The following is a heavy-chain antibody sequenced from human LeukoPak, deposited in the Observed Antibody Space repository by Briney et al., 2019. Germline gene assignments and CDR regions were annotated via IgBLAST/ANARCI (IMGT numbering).Heavy chain of an antibody. CDR3: AKDSYYYDSSGSVDPSVY. CDR2: ISGSGGST. V-gene: IGHV3-23*01. J-gene: IGHJ4*02. CDR1: GFTFSSYA. D-gene: IGHD3-22*01. Sequence: GGSLRLSCAASGFTFSSYAMSWVRQAPGKGLEWVSAISGSGGSTYYADSVKGRFTISRDNSKNTLYLQMNSLRAEDTAVYYCAKDSYYYDSSGSVDPSVYWGQGTLVTVSS.